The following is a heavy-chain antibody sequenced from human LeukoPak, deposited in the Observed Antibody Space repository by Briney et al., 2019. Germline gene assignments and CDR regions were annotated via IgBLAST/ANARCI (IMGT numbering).Heavy chain of an antibody. Sequence: PGGSLRLSCAASGFTFSSYGMHWVRQAPGKGLEWVAVISYDGSNKYYADSVKGRFTISRDNSKNTLYLQMNSLRAEDTAVYYCAKAGDITIFGVVTHFDYWGQGTLATVSP. CDR1: GFTFSSYG. CDR2: ISYDGSNK. D-gene: IGHD3-3*01. CDR3: AKAGDITIFGVVTHFDY. J-gene: IGHJ4*02. V-gene: IGHV3-30*18.